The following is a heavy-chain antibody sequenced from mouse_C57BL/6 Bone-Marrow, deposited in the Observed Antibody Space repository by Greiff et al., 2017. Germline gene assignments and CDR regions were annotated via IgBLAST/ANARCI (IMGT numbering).Heavy chain of an antibody. J-gene: IGHJ3*01. Sequence: QVQLKESGAELVRPGASVKLSCKASGYTFTSYGISWVKQRTGQGLEWIGEIYPRSGNTYYNEKFKGKATLTADKSSSTAYMELRSLTSEDSAVYFCATAQASFAYWGQGTLVTVSA. CDR3: ATAQASFAY. CDR1: GYTFTSYG. CDR2: IYPRSGNT. V-gene: IGHV1-81*01. D-gene: IGHD3-2*02.